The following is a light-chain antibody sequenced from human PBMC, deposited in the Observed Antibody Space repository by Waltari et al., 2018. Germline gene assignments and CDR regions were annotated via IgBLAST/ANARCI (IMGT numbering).Light chain of an antibody. CDR1: ALAKQY. J-gene: IGLJ1*01. CDR3: QSADPGATYFV. V-gene: IGLV3-25*03. CDR2: QDT. Sequence: ELTQPPSLSVSPGQTAKITCSGDALAKQYVYWYQQKPGQAPVLIITQDTRRPSGIPERFSGSTSGTTVTLTITGVQAEDEADYYCQSADPGATYFVFAPGTKVTV.